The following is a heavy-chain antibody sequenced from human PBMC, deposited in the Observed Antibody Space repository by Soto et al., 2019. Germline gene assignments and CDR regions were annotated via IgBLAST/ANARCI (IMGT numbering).Heavy chain of an antibody. CDR1: GFTFSSYS. J-gene: IGHJ3*02. CDR3: ARVVGNWNYAEDAFDI. V-gene: IGHV3-21*01. CDR2: ISSSSSYI. Sequence: GGSLRLSCAASGFTFSSYSMSWVRQAPGKGLEWVSSISSSSSYIYYADSVKGRFTISRDNAKNSLYLQMNSLRAEDTAVYYCARVVGNWNYAEDAFDIWGQGTMVTVSS. D-gene: IGHD1-7*01.